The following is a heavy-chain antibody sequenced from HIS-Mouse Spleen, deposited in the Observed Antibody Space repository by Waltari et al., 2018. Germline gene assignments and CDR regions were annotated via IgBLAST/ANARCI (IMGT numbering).Heavy chain of an antibody. CDR3: ARSSSWTPRFYWYFDL. V-gene: IGHV3-15*01. CDR2: IKRKTDGGTT. D-gene: IGHD6-13*01. J-gene: IGHJ2*01. CDR1: GFTFSNAW. Sequence: EVQLVESGGGLVKPGGSLRLSGAASGFTFSNAWMSCVRQAPGKGLGWVGRIKRKTDGGTTDYAAPVKGRLTISRDDSKNTLYLQMNSLKTEDTAVYYCARSSSWTPRFYWYFDLWGRGTLVTVSS.